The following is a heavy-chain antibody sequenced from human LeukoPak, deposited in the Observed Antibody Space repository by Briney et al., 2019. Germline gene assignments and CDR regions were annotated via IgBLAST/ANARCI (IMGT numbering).Heavy chain of an antibody. D-gene: IGHD3-22*01. CDR3: ARGIGTSYDSSRDAFDI. Sequence: PSETLSLTCTVSGVSISSSSYYWGWIRQPAGKGLEWIGRIYSPGTNYNYNPSVKSRVTISIDTSKNQFSLTLTPVTAADTAVYYCARGIGTSYDSSRDAFDIWGQGTMVTVSS. CDR2: IYSPGT. V-gene: IGHV4-61*02. J-gene: IGHJ3*02. CDR1: GVSISSSSYY.